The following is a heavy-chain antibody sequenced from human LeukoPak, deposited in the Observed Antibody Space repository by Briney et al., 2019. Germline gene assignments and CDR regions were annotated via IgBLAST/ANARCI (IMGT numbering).Heavy chain of an antibody. V-gene: IGHV1-18*01. Sequence: ASVKVSCKASGYTFTSYGISWVRQAPGQGLEWMGWISAYNGNTNYAQKLQGRVTMTTDTSASTAYMELRSLRSDDTAVYYCASPGGSSSWYADYYYGMDVWGQGTTVTVSS. CDR1: GYTFTSYG. CDR3: ASPGGSSSWYADYYYGMDV. CDR2: ISAYNGNT. J-gene: IGHJ6*02. D-gene: IGHD6-13*01.